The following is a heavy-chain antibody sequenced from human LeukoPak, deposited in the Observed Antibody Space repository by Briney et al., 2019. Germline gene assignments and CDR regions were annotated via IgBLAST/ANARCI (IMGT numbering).Heavy chain of an antibody. V-gene: IGHV3-74*01. CDR1: GFTFGSYW. J-gene: IGHJ4*02. CDR2: INSDGSST. Sequence: PGGSLRLSCAASGFTFGSYWMHWVRQAPGKGLVWVSRINSDGSSTSYADSVKGRFTISRDNAKNTLYLQMNSLRAEDTAVYYCAREGIAARLFDYWGQGTLVTVSS. D-gene: IGHD6-6*01. CDR3: AREGIAARLFDY.